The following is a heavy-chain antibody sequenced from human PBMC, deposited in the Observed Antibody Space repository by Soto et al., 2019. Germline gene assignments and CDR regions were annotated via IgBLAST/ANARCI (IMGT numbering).Heavy chain of an antibody. Sequence: SETLSLTCTVSGVSISSSSYYWGWIRQPPGKGLEWIGSIYYSGSTYYNPSLKSRVTISVDTSKNQFSLKLSSVTAADTAVYYCARSRTYYYGSGSPDIWGQGTLVTVS. V-gene: IGHV4-39*01. CDR2: IYYSGST. D-gene: IGHD3-10*01. CDR1: GVSISSSSYY. J-gene: IGHJ4*02. CDR3: ARSRTYYYGSGSPDI.